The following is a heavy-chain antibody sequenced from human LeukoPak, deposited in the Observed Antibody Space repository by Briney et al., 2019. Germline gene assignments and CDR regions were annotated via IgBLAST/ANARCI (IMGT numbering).Heavy chain of an antibody. CDR3: ASGERGYSYGPLDY. CDR1: GGSIRSYY. V-gene: IGHV4-59*08. J-gene: IGHJ4*02. D-gene: IGHD5-18*01. Sequence: PSETLSLTCTVSGGSIRSYYWSWIRQPPGKGLEWIGYIFYAGSTTYNPSLKSRVTISIDTSKNQFSLKLNSVTAADTAVYYCASGERGYSYGPLDYWGPGILVTVSS. CDR2: IFYAGST.